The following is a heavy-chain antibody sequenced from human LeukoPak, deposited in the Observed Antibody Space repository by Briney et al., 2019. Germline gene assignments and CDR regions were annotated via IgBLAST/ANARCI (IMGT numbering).Heavy chain of an antibody. Sequence: GASVKVSCTASGYTFTSYGISWVRQAPGQGLEWMGGIIPIFGTANYAQKFQGRVTITADESTSTAYMELSSLRSEDTAVYYCARSAGAAYYFDYWGQGTLVTVSS. CDR3: ARSAGAAYYFDY. J-gene: IGHJ4*02. CDR2: IIPIFGTA. D-gene: IGHD6-13*01. V-gene: IGHV1-69*13. CDR1: GYTFTSYG.